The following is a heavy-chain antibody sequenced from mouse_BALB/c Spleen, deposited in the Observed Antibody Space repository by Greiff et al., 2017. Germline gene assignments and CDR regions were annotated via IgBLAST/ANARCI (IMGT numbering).Heavy chain of an antibody. CDR2: ISSGGGNT. V-gene: IGHV5-9*03. Sequence: EVKLMESGGGLVKPGGSLKLSCAASGFTFSSYTMSWVRQTPEKRLEWVATISSGGGNTYYPDSVKGRFTISRDNAKNNLYLQMSSLRSEDTALYYCARYNRYAREHAMDYWGQGASVTVSS. CDR1: GFTFSSYT. CDR3: ARYNRYAREHAMDY. J-gene: IGHJ4*01. D-gene: IGHD2-14*01.